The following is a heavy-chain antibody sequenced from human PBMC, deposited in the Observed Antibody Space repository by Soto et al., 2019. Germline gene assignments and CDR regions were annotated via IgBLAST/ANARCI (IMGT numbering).Heavy chain of an antibody. D-gene: IGHD6-19*01. CDR2: ISTHNGNA. J-gene: IGHJ4*02. Sequence: QVHLVQSGAEVKKPGASGKVSCKASGYTFTTYGIDGVRQAPGQGLEWMGWISTHNGNANYAQQFQGRVTMTTDTSTSTAYMELRSLRSDDTAMYYCARDGWAGPHDYWGQGTLVTVSS. CDR3: ARDGWAGPHDY. CDR1: GYTFTTYG. V-gene: IGHV1-18*04.